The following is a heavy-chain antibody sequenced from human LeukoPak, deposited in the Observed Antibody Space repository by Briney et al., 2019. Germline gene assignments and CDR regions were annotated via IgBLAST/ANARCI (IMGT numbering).Heavy chain of an antibody. CDR1: GGSISSYY. J-gene: IGHJ4*02. CDR2: IYYSGST. CDR3: ARDRGYGDLH. Sequence: SETLSLTCTVSGGSISSYYCSWIRQPPGKGLEWIGYIYYSGSTNYNPSLKSRVTISVDTSKNQFSLKLSSVTAADTAVYYCARDRGYGDLHWGQGTLVTVSS. D-gene: IGHD4-17*01. V-gene: IGHV4-59*01.